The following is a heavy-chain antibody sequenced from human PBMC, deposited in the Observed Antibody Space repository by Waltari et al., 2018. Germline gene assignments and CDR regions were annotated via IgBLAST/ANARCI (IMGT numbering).Heavy chain of an antibody. D-gene: IGHD3-22*01. J-gene: IGHJ2*01. V-gene: IGHV4-59*01. CDR3: ARGHYDSSGYYQTSYWYFDL. CDR2: IDYSGST. Sequence: QVQLQESGPGLVKPSETLSLTCTVSGGSISSYYWSWIRQPPGKGLEWIGYIDYSGSTNYNPSLKSRVTISVDTSKNQFSLKLSSVTAADTAVYYCARGHYDSSGYYQTSYWYFDLWGRGTLVTVSS. CDR1: GGSISSYY.